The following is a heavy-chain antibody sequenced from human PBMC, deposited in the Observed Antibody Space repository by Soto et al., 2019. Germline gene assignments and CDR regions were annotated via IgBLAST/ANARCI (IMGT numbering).Heavy chain of an antibody. Sequence: SVTLSLTCTLSGGPIRCALFYCIPYRQPPGKGLEWIGYIYYSGSTYYDPSLKSRVTISVDPSKNQFSLKLSSVTAADTAVYYCANRRSKGRAVLFDPWGEGTRVT. J-gene: IGHJ5*02. CDR2: IYYSGST. CDR1: GGPIRCALFY. CDR3: ANRRSKGRAVLFDP. D-gene: IGHD1-26*01. V-gene: IGHV4-30-4*01.